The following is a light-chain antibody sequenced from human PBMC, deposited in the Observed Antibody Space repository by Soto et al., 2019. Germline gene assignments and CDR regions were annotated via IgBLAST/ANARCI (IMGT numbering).Light chain of an antibody. CDR1: QTVLYSSNNKIY. CDR2: WAS. J-gene: IGKJ1*01. CDR3: HQYYSSRQT. Sequence: DLVVTQAPDSLAFSMGERATINCKSSQTVLYSSNNKIYLAQYQLKPVLSPKLLIYWASTRESGVPGRFTGSGSVTDFTPTISILQAEEVPIYYCHQYYSSRQTFGQGTEVDI. V-gene: IGKV4-1*01.